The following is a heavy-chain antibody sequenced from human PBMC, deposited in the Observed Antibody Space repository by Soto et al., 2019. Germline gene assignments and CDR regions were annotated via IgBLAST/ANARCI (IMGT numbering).Heavy chain of an antibody. D-gene: IGHD6-19*01. CDR1: GFTVRHNY. CDR2: IHSGGTT. J-gene: IGHJ4*02. CDR3: ARGVAGTESPFDF. V-gene: IGHV3-53*01. Sequence: EEQLVEFGGGLIQPGGSLRLSCAASGFTVRHNYMNWVRQAPGKGLEWVSVIHSGGTTNYADSVRGRFTISRDNSKNTVYLEMNSLRAEDTAGYYCARGVAGTESPFDFWGQGTLVTVSS.